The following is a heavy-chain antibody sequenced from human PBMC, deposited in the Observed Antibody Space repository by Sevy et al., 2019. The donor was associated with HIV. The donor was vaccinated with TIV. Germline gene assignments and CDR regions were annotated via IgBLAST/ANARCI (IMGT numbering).Heavy chain of an antibody. V-gene: IGHV3-48*03. CDR1: GFMFSSYE. CDR3: ARDLPPSATTVAHFDY. D-gene: IGHD4-17*01. CDR2: ISSSSSTI. Sequence: GGSLRLSCAASGFMFSSYEMNWVRQAPGKGLEWILYISSSSSTIYYAASVKGRFTISRDNAKNSLYLQMNSLRTDDTAVYYCARDLPPSATTVAHFDYWGPGTLVTVSS. J-gene: IGHJ4*02.